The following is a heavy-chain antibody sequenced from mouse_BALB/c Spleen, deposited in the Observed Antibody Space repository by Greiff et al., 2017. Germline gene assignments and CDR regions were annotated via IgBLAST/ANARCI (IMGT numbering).Heavy chain of an antibody. CDR2: INSNGGST. CDR3: ARGDYYGSSPWFAY. D-gene: IGHD1-1*01. V-gene: IGHV5-6-3*01. Sequence: EVKVEESGGGLVQPGGSLKLSCAASGFTFSSYGMSWVRQTPDKRLELVATINSNGGSTYYPDSVKGRFTISRDNAKNTLYLQMSSLRSEDTAMYYCARGDYYGSSPWFAYWGQGTLVTVSA. CDR1: GFTFSSYG. J-gene: IGHJ3*01.